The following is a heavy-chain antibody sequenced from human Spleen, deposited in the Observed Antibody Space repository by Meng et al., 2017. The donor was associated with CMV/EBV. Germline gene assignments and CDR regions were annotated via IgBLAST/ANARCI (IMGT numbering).Heavy chain of an antibody. CDR3: ARDLRKYYDFWSGYHFDY. Sequence: TFSSYSISCIGQARGKGQKKDSSISRRRSKVNNAKSEKDRFTISRENAKNSLYLQMNGLRAEDTAVYYCARDLRKYYDFWSGYHFDYWGQGTLVTVSS. V-gene: IGHV3-21*01. J-gene: IGHJ4*02. CDR1: TFSSYS. CDR2: ISRRRSKV. D-gene: IGHD3-3*01.